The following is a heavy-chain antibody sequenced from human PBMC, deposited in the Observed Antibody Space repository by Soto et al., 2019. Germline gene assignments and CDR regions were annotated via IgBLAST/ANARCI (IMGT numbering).Heavy chain of an antibody. J-gene: IGHJ6*02. CDR1: GFTFSSYI. CDR3: AKGGLGFWSGYYTEHDYDYGMDV. V-gene: IGHV3-23*01. Sequence: PDGSLRLSCAASGFTFSSYILNWVRHATEKALEWVSATSGRGGSTYCTEPLQGRFTISRDNCKNTLHLQMHSLRAEGTSVYYCAKGGLGFWSGYYTEHDYDYGMDVWGQGTTVTVSS. CDR2: TSGRGGST. D-gene: IGHD3-3*01.